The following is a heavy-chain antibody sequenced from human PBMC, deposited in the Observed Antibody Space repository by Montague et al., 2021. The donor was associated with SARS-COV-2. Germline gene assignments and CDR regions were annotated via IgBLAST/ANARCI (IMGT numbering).Heavy chain of an antibody. V-gene: IGHV4-59*01. CDR2: IYYSGGT. J-gene: IGHJ6*02. CDR1: GGSISNYY. Sequence: SETLSLTCTVSGGSISNYYWSWIQQPPGRGLEWIGYIYYSGGTDYSPSLKSRVTISLDTSKNQFSPKVTSVTAADTAVYYCARGGGYYNYGLDVWGPGTTVTVSS. CDR3: ARGGGYYNYGLDV. D-gene: IGHD3-22*01.